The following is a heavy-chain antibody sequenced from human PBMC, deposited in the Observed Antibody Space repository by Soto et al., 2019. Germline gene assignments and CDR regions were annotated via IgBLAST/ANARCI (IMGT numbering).Heavy chain of an antibody. CDR1: GYTFTSSP. CDR3: ARDWTPYDSSGPGDY. D-gene: IGHD3-22*01. V-gene: IGHV1-3*01. CDR2: INAGNGDT. J-gene: IGHJ4*02. Sequence: ASVKVSCKASGYTFTSSPMHWVRQAPGQGLEWMGWINAGNGDTKYSQKFQGRVTITRDTSPITAYMELSILRSEDAAVYYCARDWTPYDSSGPGDYWGQGTLVTVSS.